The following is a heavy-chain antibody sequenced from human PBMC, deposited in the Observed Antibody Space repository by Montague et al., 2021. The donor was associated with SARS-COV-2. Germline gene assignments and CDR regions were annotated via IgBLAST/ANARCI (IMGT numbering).Heavy chain of an antibody. CDR3: ARLTAGYCSGGSCYWGTGFDY. Sequence: TLSLTCTVSGGSISSGGYYWSWIRQPPGKGLEWIGYIYYSGSTYYNPSLKSRVTVSVDTSKNQFSLKLSSVTAADTAVYYCARLTAGYCSGGSCYWGTGFDYWGQGTLVTVSS. J-gene: IGHJ4*02. V-gene: IGHV4-31*03. CDR1: GGSISSGGYY. D-gene: IGHD2-15*01. CDR2: IYYSGST.